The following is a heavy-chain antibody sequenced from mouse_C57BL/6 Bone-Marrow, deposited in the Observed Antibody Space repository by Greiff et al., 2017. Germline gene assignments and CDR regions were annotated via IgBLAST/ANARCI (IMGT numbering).Heavy chain of an antibody. CDR2: ISYDGSN. J-gene: IGHJ3*01. V-gene: IGHV3-6*01. Sequence: EVKLVESGPGLVKPSQSLSLTCSVTGYSITSGYYWNWIRQFPGNKLEWMGYISYDGSNNYNPSLKNRISITRDTSKNQFFLKLNSVTTEDTATYYCARAHYYGSSYGFAYWGQGTLVTVSA. CDR3: ARAHYYGSSYGFAY. CDR1: GYSITSGYY. D-gene: IGHD1-1*01.